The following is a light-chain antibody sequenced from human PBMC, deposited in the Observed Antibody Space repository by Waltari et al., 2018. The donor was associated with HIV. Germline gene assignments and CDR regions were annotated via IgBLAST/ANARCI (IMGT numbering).Light chain of an antibody. CDR3: CSSAGKYTFV. Sequence: QSALTQSRSVSGSPGQSITISCTGTTNDVGAYNYVSWYQQHPGRAPKLLIFDLIKGPSGVPDRFSGAKAGNTASLTIPGLQAEDEAEYYCCSSAGKYTFVFGTGTKVTVL. CDR1: TNDVGAYNY. J-gene: IGLJ1*01. CDR2: DLI. V-gene: IGLV2-11*01.